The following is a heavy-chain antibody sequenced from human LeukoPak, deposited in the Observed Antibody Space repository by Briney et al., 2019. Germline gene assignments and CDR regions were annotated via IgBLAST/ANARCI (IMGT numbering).Heavy chain of an antibody. CDR1: GFTFSLYA. D-gene: IGHD6-19*01. CDR3: AKPYSSEENSYYYMDV. Sequence: GGSLRLSCAASGFTFSLYAMSWVRQAPGTGLEWVSGISGSGIGGSTYHADSVKGRFTISRDNSKSTLYLEMNSLRAEDTAVYYCAKPYSSEENSYYYMDVWGKGTTVTVSS. J-gene: IGHJ6*03. CDR2: ISGSGIGGST. V-gene: IGHV3-23*01.